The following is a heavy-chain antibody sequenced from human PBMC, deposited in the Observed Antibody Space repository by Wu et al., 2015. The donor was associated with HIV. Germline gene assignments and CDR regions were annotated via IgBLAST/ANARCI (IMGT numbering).Heavy chain of an antibody. CDR3: ATHERITMVRGVIDDAFDI. CDR1: GDTFRRYS. CDR2: IIPIFDTT. J-gene: IGHJ3*02. Sequence: QVHLVQSGAEVKKPGSSVKVSCKASGDTFRRYSISWVRQAPGQGPEWMGGIIPIFDTTNYAEKFQGRVTMTRDTSTSTVYMELRSLRSDDTAVYYCATHERITMVRGVIDDAFDIWGQGTMVTVSS. V-gene: IGHV1-69*05. D-gene: IGHD3-10*01.